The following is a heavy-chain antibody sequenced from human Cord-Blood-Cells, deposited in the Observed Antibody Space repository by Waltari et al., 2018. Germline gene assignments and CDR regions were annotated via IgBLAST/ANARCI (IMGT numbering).Heavy chain of an antibody. V-gene: IGHV3-7*01. Sequence: EVQLVESGGGLVQPGGSLRLSCAASGFTFSSYWMSWVRQAPGKGLEWGANIKQDGSEKYDVDSGKGRFTISRDNAKNSLYLQMNSLRAEDTAVYYCARAGSRFDYWGQGTLVTVSS. CDR1: GFTFSSYW. CDR2: IKQDGSEK. CDR3: ARAGSRFDY. J-gene: IGHJ4*02. D-gene: IGHD3-10*01.